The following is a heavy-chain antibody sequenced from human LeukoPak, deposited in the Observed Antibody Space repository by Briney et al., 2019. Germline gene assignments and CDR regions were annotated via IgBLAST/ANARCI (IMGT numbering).Heavy chain of an antibody. D-gene: IGHD5-18*01. J-gene: IGHJ4*02. Sequence: GGSLRLSCAASGFTFRDYAMAWVRQAPGKGPEWVSTFTAGGNTTFYADSVKGRFIITRDNSKNTLNLQMNSLRAEDTAVYYCAKVLSKIYIYGPFDYWGQGSLVTVSS. CDR1: GFTFRDYA. CDR3: AKVLSKIYIYGPFDY. V-gene: IGHV3-23*01. CDR2: FTAGGNTT.